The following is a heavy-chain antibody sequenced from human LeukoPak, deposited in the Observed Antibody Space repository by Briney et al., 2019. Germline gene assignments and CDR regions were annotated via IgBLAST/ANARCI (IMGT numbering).Heavy chain of an antibody. J-gene: IGHJ5*02. CDR3: ASSYSSSWYAWFDP. CDR2: ISGSGGST. Sequence: GGSLRLSCAASGFTFSSYAISWVRQAPGKGLEWVSAISGSGGSTYYADSVKGRFTISRDNSKNTLYLQMNSLRAEDTAVYYCASSYSSSWYAWFDPWGPGNLVTVSS. V-gene: IGHV3-23*01. CDR1: GFTFSSYA. D-gene: IGHD6-13*01.